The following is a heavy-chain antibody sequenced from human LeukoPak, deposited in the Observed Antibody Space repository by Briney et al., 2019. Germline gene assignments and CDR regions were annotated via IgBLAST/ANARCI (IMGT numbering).Heavy chain of an antibody. D-gene: IGHD2-2*01. J-gene: IGHJ4*02. V-gene: IGHV3-23*01. Sequence: GGSLRLSCAASGFTFSSYAMNWVRQAPGKGLEWVSGTGSTGVSTFYADSAKGRFTVSRDNSKNTLSLQMNSLRAKDTAVYYCAKDPGVVPAHYFDYWGQGTLVTVSS. CDR2: TGSTGVST. CDR3: AKDPGVVPAHYFDY. CDR1: GFTFSSYA.